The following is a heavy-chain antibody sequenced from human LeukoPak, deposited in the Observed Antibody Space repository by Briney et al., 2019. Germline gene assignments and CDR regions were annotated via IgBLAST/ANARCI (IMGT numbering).Heavy chain of an antibody. J-gene: IGHJ4*02. V-gene: IGHV4-38-2*02. CDR1: GYSISSGYY. CDR3: AKNSGYYHPYYIDH. D-gene: IGHD3-22*01. Sequence: PSETLSLTCTVSGYSISSGYYWDWIRQPPGEGLEWIGNIYHSRSTYYNPSLKSRATISVDTSKNQFSLKLNSVTAADTAVYYCAKNSGYYHPYYIDHWGQGTLVTVSS. CDR2: IYHSRST.